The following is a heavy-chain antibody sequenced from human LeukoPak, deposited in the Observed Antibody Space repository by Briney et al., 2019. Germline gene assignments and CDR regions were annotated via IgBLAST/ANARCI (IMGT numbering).Heavy chain of an antibody. Sequence: PGRSLRLSCAASGFTFSSYGMHWVRQAPGKGLEWVAVISYDGSNKYYTDSVKGRFTISRDNAKNSLYLQMSSLRAEDTAVYYCARAGDTGYYYYYMDVWGKGTTVTVSS. J-gene: IGHJ6*03. CDR1: GFTFSSYG. D-gene: IGHD7-27*01. CDR2: ISYDGSNK. CDR3: ARAGDTGYYYYYMDV. V-gene: IGHV3-30*03.